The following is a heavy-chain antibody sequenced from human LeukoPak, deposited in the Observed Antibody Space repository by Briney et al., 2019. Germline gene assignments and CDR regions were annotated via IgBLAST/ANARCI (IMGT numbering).Heavy chain of an antibody. CDR2: ISWNSGSI. CDR1: GFTFDDYA. Sequence: QPGGSLRLSCAASGFTFDDYAMHWVRQAPGKGLEWVSGISWNSGSISYADSVKGRFTISRDKAKNSLYLQMNSLRAEDTALYYCAKDMNRRIVGGIRYFQHWGQGTLVTVSS. CDR3: AKDMNRRIVGGIRYFQH. V-gene: IGHV3-9*01. D-gene: IGHD1-26*01. J-gene: IGHJ1*01.